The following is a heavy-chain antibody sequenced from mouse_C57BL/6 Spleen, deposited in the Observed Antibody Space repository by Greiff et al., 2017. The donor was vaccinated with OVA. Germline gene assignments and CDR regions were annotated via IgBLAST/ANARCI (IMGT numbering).Heavy chain of an antibody. D-gene: IGHD1-1*01. J-gene: IGHJ2*01. Sequence: VQVVESGAELARPGASVKLSCKASGYTFTSYGISWVKQRTGQGLEWIGEIYPRSGNTYYNEKFKGKATLTADKSSSTAYMELRSLTSEDSAVYFCARDFSVITTVVVDYWGQGTTLTVSS. V-gene: IGHV1-81*01. CDR3: ARDFSVITTVVVDY. CDR1: GYTFTSYG. CDR2: IYPRSGNT.